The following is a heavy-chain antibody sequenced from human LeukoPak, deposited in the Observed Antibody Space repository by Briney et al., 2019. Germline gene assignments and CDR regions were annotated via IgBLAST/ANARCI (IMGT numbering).Heavy chain of an antibody. Sequence: PGGSLRLSCAASGFTFDNYWMSWVRQAPGKGLEWVANIKQDGSEKYFVDSVKGRFTISRDNAKNSLHLQMNSLRAEDTAVYYCAREGRGYDILTGSFLYFDYWGQGTLVTVSS. D-gene: IGHD3-9*01. CDR3: AREGRGYDILTGSFLYFDY. J-gene: IGHJ4*02. CDR1: GFTFDNYW. V-gene: IGHV3-7*01. CDR2: IKQDGSEK.